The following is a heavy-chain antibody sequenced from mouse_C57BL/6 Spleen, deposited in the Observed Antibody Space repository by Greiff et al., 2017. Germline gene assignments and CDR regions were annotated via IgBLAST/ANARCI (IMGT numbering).Heavy chain of an antibody. J-gene: IGHJ3*01. D-gene: IGHD2-4*01. CDR2: IRSKSNNYAT. Sequence: EVKVVESGGGLVQPKGSLKLSCAASGFSFNTYAMNWVRQAPGKGLEWVARIRSKSNNYATYYADSVKDRFTISRDDSESMLYLQMNNLKTEDTAMYYCVRSYDYDGAWFAYWGQGTLVTVSA. CDR3: VRSYDYDGAWFAY. V-gene: IGHV10-1*01. CDR1: GFSFNTYA.